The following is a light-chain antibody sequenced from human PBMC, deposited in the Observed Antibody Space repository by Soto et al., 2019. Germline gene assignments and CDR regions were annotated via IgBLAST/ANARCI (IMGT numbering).Light chain of an antibody. J-gene: IGLJ1*01. CDR2: RND. Sequence: QSVLPQPPSASGTPGQRVTISCSTTNSRSGSNYVYWYQQLPGAAPKLLIYRNDQLPSGVPDRFSAAKSGTSASLAISGLRSEDEADYFCAKWDDSLRVYVFGSGTKVTVL. CDR3: AKWDDSLRVYV. CDR1: NSRSGSNY. V-gene: IGLV1-47*01.